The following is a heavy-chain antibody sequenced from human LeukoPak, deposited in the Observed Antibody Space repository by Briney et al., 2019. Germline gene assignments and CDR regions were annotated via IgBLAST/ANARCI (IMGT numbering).Heavy chain of an antibody. CDR2: IYYSGNT. V-gene: IGHV4-39*07. Sequence: SETLSLTCTVSGGSISSNTYYWGWIRQPPGKGLEWIGSIYYSGNTYYNPSLKSRVTISVDTSKNQFSLKLSSVTAADTAVYYCARVCELCDYFDYWGQGTLVTVSS. D-gene: IGHD1-7*01. J-gene: IGHJ4*02. CDR1: GGSISSNTYY. CDR3: ARVCELCDYFDY.